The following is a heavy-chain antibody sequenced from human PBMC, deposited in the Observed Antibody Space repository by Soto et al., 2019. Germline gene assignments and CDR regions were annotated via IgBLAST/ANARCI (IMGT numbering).Heavy chain of an antibody. D-gene: IGHD2-2*01. CDR3: AKSGYCSSTSCSSTPYYCYYYGMDV. V-gene: IGHV3-30*18. Sequence: GGSLRLSCAASGFTFSSYGMHWVRQAPGKGLEWVAVISYDGSNKYYADSVKGRFTISRDNSKNTLYLQMNSLRAEDTAVYYCAKSGYCSSTSCSSTPYYCYYYGMDVWGQGTTVTVSS. CDR2: ISYDGSNK. CDR1: GFTFSSYG. J-gene: IGHJ6*02.